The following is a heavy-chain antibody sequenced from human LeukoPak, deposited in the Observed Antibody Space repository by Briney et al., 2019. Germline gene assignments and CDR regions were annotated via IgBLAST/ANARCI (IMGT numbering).Heavy chain of an antibody. CDR3: AKDNRRHYTSGPNPDSLH. D-gene: IGHD6-19*01. V-gene: IGHV3-9*01. J-gene: IGHJ4*02. CDR1: GFTFSNAY. CDR2: ISWNSGSI. Sequence: GGSLRLSCAASGFTFSNAYMNWVRQPPGKGLEWVSGISWNSGSIDYADSVKGRFTISRDNAKNSLYLQMNSLRVEDTAFYYCAKDNRRHYTSGPNPDSLHWGQGALVTVSS.